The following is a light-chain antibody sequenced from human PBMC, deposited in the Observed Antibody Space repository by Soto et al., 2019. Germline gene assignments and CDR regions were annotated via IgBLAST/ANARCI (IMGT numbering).Light chain of an antibody. Sequence: EIVMTQSPATLSVSPGESATLSCRASQTIRDILGWYQQKPGQAPRLLIHGASRRAPGIPASFSGSGSGTDFNLTISSLQSEDFAIYYCQQYHDWPWTFGQGTRVDIK. CDR3: QQYHDWPWT. CDR1: QTIRDI. V-gene: IGKV3-15*01. CDR2: GAS. J-gene: IGKJ1*01.